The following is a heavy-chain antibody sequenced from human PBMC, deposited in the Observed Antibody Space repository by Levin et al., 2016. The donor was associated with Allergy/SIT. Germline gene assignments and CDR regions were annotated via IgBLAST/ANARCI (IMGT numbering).Heavy chain of an antibody. V-gene: IGHV3-23*01. D-gene: IGHD2-2*01. J-gene: IGHJ5*02. Sequence: WIRQPPGKGLEWVSAISGSGGSTYYADSVKGRFTISRDNSKNTLYLQMNSLRAEDTAVYYCAKSGGYCSSTSCYWFDPWGQGTLVTVSS. CDR2: ISGSGGST. CDR3: AKSGGYCSSTSCYWFDP.